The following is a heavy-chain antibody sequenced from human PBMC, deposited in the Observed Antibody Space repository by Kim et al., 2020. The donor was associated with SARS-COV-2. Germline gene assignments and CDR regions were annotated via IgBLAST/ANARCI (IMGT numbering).Heavy chain of an antibody. J-gene: IGHJ6*02. CDR1: GFTFSNAW. CDR2: IKSKTDGGTT. V-gene: IGHV3-15*01. Sequence: GGSLRLSCAASGFTFSNAWMSWVRQAPGKGLEWVGRIKSKTDGGTTDYAAPVKGRFTISRDDSKNTLYLQMNSLKTEDTAVYYCTTGSITMVRGVIITPYYYYYGMDVWGQGTTVTVSS. D-gene: IGHD3-10*01. CDR3: TTGSITMVRGVIITPYYYYYGMDV.